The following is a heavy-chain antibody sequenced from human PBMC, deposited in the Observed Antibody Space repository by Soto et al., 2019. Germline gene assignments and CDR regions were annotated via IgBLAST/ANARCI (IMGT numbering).Heavy chain of an antibody. Sequence: AASVKVSCKASGYTFTSYDINWVRQATGQGLEWMGWMNPNSGNTGYAQKFQGRVTMTRNTSISTAYMELSSLRSEDTAVYYCARESAIFGVVIGMDVWGQGTTVTVSS. CDR3: ARESAIFGVVIGMDV. V-gene: IGHV1-8*01. J-gene: IGHJ6*02. D-gene: IGHD3-3*01. CDR2: MNPNSGNT. CDR1: GYTFTSYD.